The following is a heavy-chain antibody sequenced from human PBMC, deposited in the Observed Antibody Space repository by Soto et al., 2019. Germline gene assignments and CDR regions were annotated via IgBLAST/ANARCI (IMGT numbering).Heavy chain of an antibody. CDR3: ARVWATVLTVDP. D-gene: IGHD4-17*01. Sequence: SETLSLTCAVYGGSFSGYYWSWIRQPPGKGLEWIEEINHSGSTNYNPSLKSRVTISVDTSKNQFSLKLSSVTAADTAVYYCARVWATVLTVDPWGQGTLVTVSS. CDR1: GGSFSGYY. CDR2: INHSGST. J-gene: IGHJ5*02. V-gene: IGHV4-34*01.